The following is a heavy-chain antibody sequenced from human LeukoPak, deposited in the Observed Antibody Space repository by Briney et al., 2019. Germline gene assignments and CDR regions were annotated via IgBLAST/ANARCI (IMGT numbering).Heavy chain of an antibody. V-gene: IGHV4-39*07. J-gene: IGHJ3*02. Sequence: PSETLSLTCTVSGGSISSSSYYWGWIRQPPGKGLEWIGRIYTSGSTNYNPSLKSRVTMSVDTSKNQFSLKLSSVTAADTAVYYCARDRGGDXXXAFDIWGQGTMVTVSS. CDR3: ARDRGGDXXXAFDI. CDR1: GGSISSSSYY. D-gene: IGHD2-21*02. CDR2: IYTSGST.